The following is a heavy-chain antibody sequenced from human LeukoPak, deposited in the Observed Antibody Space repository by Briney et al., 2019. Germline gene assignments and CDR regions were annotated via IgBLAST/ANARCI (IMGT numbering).Heavy chain of an antibody. V-gene: IGHV3-20*04. CDR3: VRENYDFWSGYYRDVYYYYMDV. D-gene: IGHD3-3*01. CDR2: INWNGGST. J-gene: IGHJ6*03. CDR1: GFTFSTYS. Sequence: GGSLRLSCEASGFTFSTYSMSWVRQAPGKGLEWVSGINWNGGSTGYADSVKGRFTISRDNAKNSLYLQMNSLRAEDTALYYCVRENYDFWSGYYRDVYYYYMDVWGKGTTVTVSS.